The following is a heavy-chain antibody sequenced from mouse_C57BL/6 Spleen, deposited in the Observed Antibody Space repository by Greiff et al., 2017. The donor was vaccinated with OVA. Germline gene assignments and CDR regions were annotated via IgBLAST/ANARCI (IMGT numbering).Heavy chain of an antibody. CDR3: ARQEGTCFDY. CDR1: GFTFSSYG. CDR2: ISSGGSYT. J-gene: IGHJ2*01. Sequence: EVQGVESGGDLVKPGGSLKLSCAASGFTFSSYGMSWVRQTPDKRLEWVATISSGGSYTYYPDSVKGRFTISRDNAKNTLYLQMSSLKSEDTAMYYCARQEGTCFDYWGQGTTLTVSS. V-gene: IGHV5-6*01.